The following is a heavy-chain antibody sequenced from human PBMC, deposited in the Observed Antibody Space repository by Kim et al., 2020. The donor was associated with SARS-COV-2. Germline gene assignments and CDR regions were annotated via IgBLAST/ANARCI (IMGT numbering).Heavy chain of an antibody. V-gene: IGHV3-7*01. CDR3: AGGPGWGSGADS. CDR1: GFNFRTNW. CDR2: INQDGNDN. J-gene: IGHJ4*02. Sequence: GGSLRLSCATSGFNFRTNWMSWVRQAPGKGLEWVANINQDGNDNHYVDSVKGRFTISTDNAKSSLHLQMDILRAEDTALYYCAGGPGWGSGADSLGQGTL. D-gene: IGHD1-26*01.